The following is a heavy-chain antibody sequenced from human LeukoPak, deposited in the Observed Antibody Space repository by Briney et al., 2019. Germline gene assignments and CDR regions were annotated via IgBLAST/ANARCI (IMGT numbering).Heavy chain of an antibody. Sequence: PGGSLRLSCAASGFTFSSYWMGWVRQAPGKGLEWVANIKQDGSEKYYVDSVKGRFTISRDNAKNSLYLQMNSLRAEDTAVYCCARASSSWQFDYWGQGTLVTVSS. J-gene: IGHJ4*02. CDR3: ARASSSWQFDY. CDR1: GFTFSSYW. V-gene: IGHV3-7*01. CDR2: IKQDGSEK. D-gene: IGHD6-13*01.